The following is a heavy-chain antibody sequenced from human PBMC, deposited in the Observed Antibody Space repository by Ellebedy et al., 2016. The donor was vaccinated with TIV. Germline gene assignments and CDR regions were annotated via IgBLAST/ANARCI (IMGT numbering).Heavy chain of an antibody. CDR1: GDSVSNSSAG. J-gene: IGHJ3*01. CDR3: ARGSSLKNAFDV. CDR2: TYYRSKWFY. V-gene: IGHV6-1*01. Sequence: MPSETLSLTCAISGDSVSNSSAGWTWIRQSPSRGLECLGRTYYRSKWFYDYAVSVESRIIINPDISKNQFSLHLNSVTPEDTAVYYCARGSSLKNAFDVWGLGTTVTVSS.